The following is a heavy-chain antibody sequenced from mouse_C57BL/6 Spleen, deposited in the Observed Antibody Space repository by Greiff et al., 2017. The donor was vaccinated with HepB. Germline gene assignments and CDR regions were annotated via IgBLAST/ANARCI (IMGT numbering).Heavy chain of an antibody. J-gene: IGHJ2*01. D-gene: IGHD1-1*01. CDR3: AREGYYGRSYVDY. CDR1: GYSITSGYY. V-gene: IGHV3-6*01. Sequence: EVKLLESGPGLVKPSQSLSLTCSVTGYSITSGYYWNWIRQFPGNKLEWMDYISYDGSNNYNPSFKNRITLTLDTSTNQFFLKLNSVTTEDTATYYCAREGYYGRSYVDYWGQGTMLTVSS. CDR2: ISYDGSN.